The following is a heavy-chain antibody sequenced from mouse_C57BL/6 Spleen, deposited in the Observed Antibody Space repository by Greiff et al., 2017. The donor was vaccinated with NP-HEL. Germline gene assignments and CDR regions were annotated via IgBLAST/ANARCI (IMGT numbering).Heavy chain of an antibody. CDR3: ARDYSNVFAY. CDR1: GYTFTSYW. CDR2: IYPSDSET. J-gene: IGHJ3*01. Sequence: QVQLQQPGAELVRPGSSVKLSCKASGYTFTSYWMDWVKQRPGQGLEWIGNIYPSDSETHHNQKFKDKATLTVDKSSSTAYMQLSSLTSEDSAVYYCARDYSNVFAYWGQGTLVTVSA. D-gene: IGHD2-5*01. V-gene: IGHV1-61*01.